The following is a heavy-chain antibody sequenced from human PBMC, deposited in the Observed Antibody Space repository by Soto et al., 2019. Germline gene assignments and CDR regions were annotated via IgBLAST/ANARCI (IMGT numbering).Heavy chain of an antibody. CDR1: GFTFSNAW. Sequence: GSLRLSCAASGFTFSNAWMSWVRQAPGKGLEWVGRIKSKTDGGTTDYAAPVKGRFTISRDDSKNTLYLQMNSLKTEDTAVYYCTTVVEYGSSWYGGYFDYWGQGTLVTVSS. D-gene: IGHD6-13*01. CDR3: TTVVEYGSSWYGGYFDY. J-gene: IGHJ4*02. V-gene: IGHV3-15*01. CDR2: IKSKTDGGTT.